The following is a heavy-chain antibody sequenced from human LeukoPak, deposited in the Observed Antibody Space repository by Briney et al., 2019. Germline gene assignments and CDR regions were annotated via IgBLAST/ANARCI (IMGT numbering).Heavy chain of an antibody. J-gene: IGHJ4*02. D-gene: IGHD2-2*01. CDR1: GYTFTSYG. Sequence: ASVKVSCKASGYTFTSYGISWVRQAPGKELEWMGWISAYNGNTNYAQKLQGRVTMTTDTSTTTAYMELRSLRSDDTAVYYCARDSSVCSSTSCYRSFDYWGQGTLVTVSS. CDR3: ARDSSVCSSTSCYRSFDY. V-gene: IGHV1-18*01. CDR2: ISAYNGNT.